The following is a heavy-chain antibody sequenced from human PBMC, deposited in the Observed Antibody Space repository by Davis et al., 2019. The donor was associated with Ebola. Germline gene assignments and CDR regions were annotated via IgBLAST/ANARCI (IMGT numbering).Heavy chain of an antibody. D-gene: IGHD3-22*01. CDR3: ARDRGSSGYYLGPPDY. CDR2: IYSGGST. Sequence: GESLKISCAASGFTFSSYSMNWIRQAPGKGLEWVSVIYSGGSTYYADSVKGRFTISRDNSKNTLYLQMNSLRAEDTAVYYCARDRGSSGYYLGPPDYWGQGTLVTVSS. V-gene: IGHV3-53*01. J-gene: IGHJ4*02. CDR1: GFTFSSYS.